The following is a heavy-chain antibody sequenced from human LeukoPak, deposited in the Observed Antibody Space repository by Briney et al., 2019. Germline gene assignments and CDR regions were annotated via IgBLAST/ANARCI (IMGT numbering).Heavy chain of an antibody. D-gene: IGHD3-10*01. CDR2: ISSDSNYI. CDR3: ARDRTDGSGSQSTYYGMDV. J-gene: IGHJ6*02. Sequence: GGSLRLSCAASGFTVSSNYMGWVRQAPGKGLEWVSSISSDSNYIYYADSMKGRFTISRDNAKNSLYLQMNSLRAEDTALYYCARDRTDGSGSQSTYYGMDVWGQGTTVTVSS. CDR1: GFTVSSNY. V-gene: IGHV3-21*01.